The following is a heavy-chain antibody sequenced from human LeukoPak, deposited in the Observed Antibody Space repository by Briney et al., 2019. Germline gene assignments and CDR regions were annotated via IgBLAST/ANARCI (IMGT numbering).Heavy chain of an antibody. CDR3: ATDLQSDFWTGYYWDS. Sequence: SVKVSCKASGGSLNDYGVSWVRQAPGQDLEWMGRIIPMFGTTIYAEKFQGRVTISADKSTNTAYVEVSRLNSDDTAIFYCATDLQSDFWTGYYWDSWGQGTLVTV. J-gene: IGHJ4*02. CDR2: IIPMFGTT. D-gene: IGHD3/OR15-3a*01. V-gene: IGHV1-69*06. CDR1: GGSLNDYG.